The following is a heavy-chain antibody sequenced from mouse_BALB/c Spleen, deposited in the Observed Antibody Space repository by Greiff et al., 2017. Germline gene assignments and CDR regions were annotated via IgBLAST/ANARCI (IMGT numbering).Heavy chain of an antibody. J-gene: IGHJ3*01. CDR2: IWAGGST. V-gene: IGHV2-9*02. CDR1: GFSLTSYG. CDR3: AQGGSSGFAY. Sequence: VQLQQSGPGLVAPSQSLSITCTVSGFSLTSYGVHWVRQPPGKGLEWLGVIWAGGSTNYNSALMSRLSISKDNSKSQVFLKMNSLQTDDTAMYYCAQGGSSGFAYWGQGTLVTVSA.